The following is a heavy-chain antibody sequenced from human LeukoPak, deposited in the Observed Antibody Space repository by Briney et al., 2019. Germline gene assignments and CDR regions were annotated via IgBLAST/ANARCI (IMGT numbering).Heavy chain of an antibody. CDR3: ARDRSFSGYYYDSSGYSF. J-gene: IGHJ3*01. D-gene: IGHD3-22*01. Sequence: ASVTVSCKASGYTFTSYGISWVRQAPGQGLEWMGWISAYNGNTNYAQKLQGRVTMTTDTSTSTAYMELRSLRSDDTAVYYCARDRSFSGYYYDSSGYSFWGQGTMVTVSS. V-gene: IGHV1-18*01. CDR1: GYTFTSYG. CDR2: ISAYNGNT.